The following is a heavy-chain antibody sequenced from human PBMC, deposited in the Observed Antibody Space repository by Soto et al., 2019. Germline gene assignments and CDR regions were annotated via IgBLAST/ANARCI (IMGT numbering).Heavy chain of an antibody. J-gene: IGHJ4*02. D-gene: IGHD4-17*01. V-gene: IGHV1-69*08. CDR2: IIPILGIA. CDR1: GGTFSSYT. Sequence: QVQLVQSGAEVKKPGSSVKVSCKASGGTFSSYTISWVRQAPGQGLEWMGRIIPILGIANYAQKFQGRVMITADKSTSTAYMELSSLRSEDTAVYYCARDRDYGDYVISYWGQGTLVTVSS. CDR3: ARDRDYGDYVISY.